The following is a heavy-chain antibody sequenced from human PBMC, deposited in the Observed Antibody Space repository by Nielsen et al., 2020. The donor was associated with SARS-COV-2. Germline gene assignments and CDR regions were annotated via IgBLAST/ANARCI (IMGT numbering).Heavy chain of an antibody. J-gene: IGHJ6*03. Sequence: SETLSLTCTVSGGSISSYYWSWIRQPPGKGLEWIGYIYYSGSTNYNPSLKSRVTISVDTSKNQFSLKLSSVTAADTAVYYCARGGGCSSTSCRNMDVWGKGTTVTVSS. CDR2: IYYSGST. CDR1: GGSISSYY. V-gene: IGHV4-59*08. CDR3: ARGGGCSSTSCRNMDV. D-gene: IGHD2-2*01.